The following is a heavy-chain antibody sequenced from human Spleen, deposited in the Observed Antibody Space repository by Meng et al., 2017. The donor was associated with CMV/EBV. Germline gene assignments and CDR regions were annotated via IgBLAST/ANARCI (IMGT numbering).Heavy chain of an antibody. CDR2: ISYDGSNK. J-gene: IGHJ4*02. V-gene: IGHV3-30-3*01. Sequence: STFSSYDMHWVRQAPGKGLEWVAVISYDGSNKYYADSVKGRFTISRDNSKNTLYVQMNSLRAEDTAVYYCARGLLPDYGGNSGGRFYWGQGTLVTVSS. CDR1: STFSSYD. D-gene: IGHD4-23*01. CDR3: ARGLLPDYGGNSGGRFY.